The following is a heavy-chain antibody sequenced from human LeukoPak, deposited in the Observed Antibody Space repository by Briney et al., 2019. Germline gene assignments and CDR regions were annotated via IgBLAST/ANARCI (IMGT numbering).Heavy chain of an antibody. CDR1: GFTFRSYA. D-gene: IGHD1-1*01. V-gene: IGHV3-23*01. CDR2: ISGSGGST. CDR3: AKVELERLLDP. Sequence: GGSLRLSCAASGFTFRSYAMGWVRQAPGRGLEGVSAISGSGGSTYYADSVKGRFTISRDNSKNTLYLQMNSLRAEDTAVYYRAKVELERLLDPWGQGTLVTVS. J-gene: IGHJ5*02.